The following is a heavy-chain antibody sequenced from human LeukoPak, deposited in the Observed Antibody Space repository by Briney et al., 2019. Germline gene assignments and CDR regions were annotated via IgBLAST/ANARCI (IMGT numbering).Heavy chain of an antibody. CDR2: INSDGSST. CDR1: GFIFSIYE. Sequence: GGSLRLSCAASGFIFSIYELNWVRQAPGKGLEWVSRINSDGSSTNYADSVKGRFTISRDNAKNTLYLQMNSLRAEDTAVYYCARVAMNYYGSGSYYFDYWGQGTLVTVSS. CDR3: ARVAMNYYGSGSYYFDY. J-gene: IGHJ4*02. D-gene: IGHD3-10*01. V-gene: IGHV3-74*01.